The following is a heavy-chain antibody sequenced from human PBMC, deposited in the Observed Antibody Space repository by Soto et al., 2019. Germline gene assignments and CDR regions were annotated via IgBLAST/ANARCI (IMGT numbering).Heavy chain of an antibody. CDR3: ARDERKRYRDYYYYGMDV. Sequence: GGSLRLSCAASGFTFSSYSMNWVRQAPGKGLEWVSSISSSSSYIYYADSVKGRFTISRDNAKNSLYLQMNSLRAEDTAVYYCARDERKRYRDYYYYGMDVWGQGTTVTVSS. J-gene: IGHJ6*02. V-gene: IGHV3-21*01. CDR2: ISSSSSYI. CDR1: GFTFSSYS. D-gene: IGHD5-18*01.